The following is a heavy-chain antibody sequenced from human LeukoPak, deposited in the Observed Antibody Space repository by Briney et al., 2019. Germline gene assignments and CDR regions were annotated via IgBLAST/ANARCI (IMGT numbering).Heavy chain of an antibody. Sequence: PGRSLRLSCAASGFTFDDYAMHWVRQAPGKGLEWVSGISWNSGSIGYADSVKGRFTISGDDAKNSLYLQMNSLRAEDTALYYCARGRSRHVDYWGQGTLVTVSS. J-gene: IGHJ4*02. CDR1: GFTFDDYA. CDR2: ISWNSGSI. V-gene: IGHV3-9*01. CDR3: ARGRSRHVDY.